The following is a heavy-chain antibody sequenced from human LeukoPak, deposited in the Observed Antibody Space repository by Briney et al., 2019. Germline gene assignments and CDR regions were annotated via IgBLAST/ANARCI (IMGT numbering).Heavy chain of an antibody. CDR2: IIPIFGTA. D-gene: IGHD1-26*01. V-gene: IGHV1-69*05. CDR3: AIRLSGSYYGDMGY. CDR1: GGTFSSYA. J-gene: IGHJ4*02. Sequence: SVKVSCKASGGTFSSYAISSVRHAPGPGLEWMGRIIPIFGTANYAQKFQGRVTITTDESTSRAYMELSSLRAEDTAVYYCAIRLSGSYYGDMGYWGREPWSPSPQ.